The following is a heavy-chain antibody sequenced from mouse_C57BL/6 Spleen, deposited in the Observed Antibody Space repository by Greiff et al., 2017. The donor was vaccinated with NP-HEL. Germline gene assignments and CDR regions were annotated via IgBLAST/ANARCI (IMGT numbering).Heavy chain of an antibody. CDR1: GYAFSSYW. V-gene: IGHV1-80*01. Sequence: VKLQESGAELVKPGASVKISCKASGYAFSSYWMNWVKQRPGKGLEWIGQIYPGDGDTNYNGKFKGKATLTADKSSSTAYMQLSSLTSEDSAVYFCARWDYYGSSPYYYAMDYWGQGTSVTVSS. D-gene: IGHD1-1*01. CDR2: IYPGDGDT. CDR3: ARWDYYGSSPYYYAMDY. J-gene: IGHJ4*01.